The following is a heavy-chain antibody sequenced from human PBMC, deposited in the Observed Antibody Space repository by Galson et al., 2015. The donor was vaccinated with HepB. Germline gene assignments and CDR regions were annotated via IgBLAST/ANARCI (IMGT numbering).Heavy chain of an antibody. CDR2: ISYDGSNK. CDR1: GFTFSSYA. CDR3: ARDLFNGSYYGYCFDY. V-gene: IGHV3-30*04. Sequence: SLRLSCAASGFTFSSYAMHWVRQAPGKGLEWVAVISYDGSNKYYADSVKGRFTISRDNSKNTLYLQMNSLRAEDTAVYYCARDLFNGSYYGYCFDYWGQGTLVTVSS. J-gene: IGHJ4*02. D-gene: IGHD1-26*01.